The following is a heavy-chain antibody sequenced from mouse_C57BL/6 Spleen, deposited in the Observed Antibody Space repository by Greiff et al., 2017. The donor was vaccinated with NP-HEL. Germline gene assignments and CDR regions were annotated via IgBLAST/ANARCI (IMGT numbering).Heavy chain of an antibody. J-gene: IGHJ2*01. D-gene: IGHD1-1*01. CDR2: IYPGDGDT. CDR1: GYAFSSYW. Sequence: VQLQQSGAELVKPGASVKISCKASGYAFSSYWMNWVKQRPGKGLEWIGQIYPGDGDTNYNGKFKGKATLTADKSSSTAYMQLSSLTSEDSAVYFYARHYGSSSNYFDYWGQGTTLTVSS. CDR3: ARHYGSSSNYFDY. V-gene: IGHV1-80*01.